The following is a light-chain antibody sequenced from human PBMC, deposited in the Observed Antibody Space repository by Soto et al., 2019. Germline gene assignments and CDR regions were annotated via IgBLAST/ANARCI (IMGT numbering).Light chain of an antibody. CDR3: QQYNNWPSIT. CDR2: GAS. Sequence: IMMKQSPATLSVSPGERATLSCRASQSVNSNLAWYQKKPGQAPRLLIFGASTRATGIPARFSGSGSGTEFTLTISSLQSEDFAVYYCQQYNNWPSITFGQGTRLEN. CDR1: QSVNSN. J-gene: IGKJ5*01. V-gene: IGKV3-15*01.